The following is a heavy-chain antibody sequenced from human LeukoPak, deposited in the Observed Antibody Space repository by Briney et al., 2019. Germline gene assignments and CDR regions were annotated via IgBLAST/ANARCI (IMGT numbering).Heavy chain of an antibody. J-gene: IGHJ4*02. CDR3: AQGHDFWSGYYTPVDY. CDR2: ISGSGGST. Sequence: PGGSLRLSCAASGFTFSSYAMSWVRQAPGKGLEWVSAISGSGGSTYYADSVKGRFTISRDNSKNTLYLQMNSLRAEDTAVYYCAQGHDFWSGYYTPVDYWGPRTLVTVSS. CDR1: GFTFSSYA. V-gene: IGHV3-23*01. D-gene: IGHD3-3*01.